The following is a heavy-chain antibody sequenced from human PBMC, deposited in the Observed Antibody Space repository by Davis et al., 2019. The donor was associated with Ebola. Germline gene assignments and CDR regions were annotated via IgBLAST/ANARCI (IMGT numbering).Heavy chain of an antibody. CDR1: GYTFTSYY. Sequence: ASVKVSCKASGYTFTSYYMHWVRQAPGQGLEWMGIINPSGGSTSYAQKFQGRVTMTRDTSTSTVYMELSSLRSEDTAVYYCARDQSIFGVVYYYYGMDVWGQGTTVTVSS. D-gene: IGHD3-3*02. J-gene: IGHJ6*02. V-gene: IGHV1-46*01. CDR2: INPSGGST. CDR3: ARDQSIFGVVYYYYGMDV.